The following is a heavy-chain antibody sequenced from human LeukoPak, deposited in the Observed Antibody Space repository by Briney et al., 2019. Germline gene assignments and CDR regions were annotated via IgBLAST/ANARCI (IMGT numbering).Heavy chain of an antibody. CDR3: ARESSLLPAAPYYMDV. Sequence: SETLSLTCTVSGGSISSRSYYWGWIRQPPGKGLEWIGSIYYSGSTYYNPSLKSRVTISVDTSKNQFSLKLSSVTAADTAVYYCARESSLLPAAPYYMDVWGKGTTVTVSS. CDR2: IYYSGST. CDR1: GGSISSRSYY. D-gene: IGHD2-2*01. J-gene: IGHJ6*03. V-gene: IGHV4-39*07.